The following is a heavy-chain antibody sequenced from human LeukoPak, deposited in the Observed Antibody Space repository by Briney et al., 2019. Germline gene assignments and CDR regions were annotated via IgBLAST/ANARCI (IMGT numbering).Heavy chain of an antibody. V-gene: IGHV4-39*01. CDR3: ARQPYYYDSSGKGAWFDP. D-gene: IGHD3-22*01. CDR2: IYHSGST. J-gene: IGHJ5*02. Sequence: PSETLSLTCTVSGGSISSSSYYWGWIRQPPGKGLEWIGSIYHSGSTNYNPSLRSRVTISVDKSKTQFSLKLSSVTAADTAVYYCARQPYYYDSSGKGAWFDPWGQGTLVTVSS. CDR1: GGSISSSSYY.